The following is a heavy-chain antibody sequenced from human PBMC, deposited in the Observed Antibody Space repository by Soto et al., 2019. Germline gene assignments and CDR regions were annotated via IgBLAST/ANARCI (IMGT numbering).Heavy chain of an antibody. Sequence: VGSLRLSCAASGFTFSSYWMHWVRQAPGKGLVWVSRINSDGSSTSYADSVKGRFTISRDNAKNTLYLQMNSLRAEDTAVYYCARDRTVPLSGSYYYYYGMDVWGQGTTVTVSS. CDR3: ARDRTVPLSGSYYYYYGMDV. D-gene: IGHD1-26*01. CDR1: GFTFSSYW. V-gene: IGHV3-74*01. CDR2: INSDGSST. J-gene: IGHJ6*02.